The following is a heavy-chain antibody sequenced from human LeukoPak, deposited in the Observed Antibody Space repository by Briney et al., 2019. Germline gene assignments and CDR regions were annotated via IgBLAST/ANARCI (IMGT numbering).Heavy chain of an antibody. Sequence: SETLSLTCTVWGGSISRYYWRGIRQPPGKGREGVGCIYYSGSTNYNPSLKSRVPISLDTSKNQFSLKLNSVTAADTAVYYCASHYGSGSFYSPFGYWGQGTLVTVSS. J-gene: IGHJ4*02. D-gene: IGHD3-10*01. CDR2: IYYSGST. CDR3: ASHYGSGSFYSPFGY. CDR1: GGSISRYY. V-gene: IGHV4-59*01.